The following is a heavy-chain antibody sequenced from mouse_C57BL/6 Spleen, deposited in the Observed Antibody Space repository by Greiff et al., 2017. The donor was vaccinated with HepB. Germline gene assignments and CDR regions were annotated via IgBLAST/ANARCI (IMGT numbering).Heavy chain of an antibody. CDR3: ARLGLRRRNYFDY. Sequence: EVQLQQSGPELVKPGASVKISCKASGYTFTDYYMNWVKQSHGKSLEWIGDINPNNGGTSYNQKFKGKATLTVDKSSSTAYMELRSLTSEDSAVYYCARLGLRRRNYFDYWGQGTTLTVSS. J-gene: IGHJ2*01. CDR2: INPNNGGT. CDR1: GYTFTDYY. V-gene: IGHV1-26*01.